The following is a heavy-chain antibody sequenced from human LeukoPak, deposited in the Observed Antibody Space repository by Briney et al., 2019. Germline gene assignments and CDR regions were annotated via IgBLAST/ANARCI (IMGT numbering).Heavy chain of an antibody. Sequence: SETLSLTCAVYGGSFSGYYWSWIRQPPGKGLEWIGEINHSGSTNYNPSLKSRVTISVDTSKNQFSLKLSSVTAADTAVYYCARVLGSTFDPWGQGTLVTVSS. CDR1: GGSFSGYY. V-gene: IGHV4-34*01. CDR3: ARVLGSTFDP. CDR2: INHSGST. D-gene: IGHD3-16*01. J-gene: IGHJ5*02.